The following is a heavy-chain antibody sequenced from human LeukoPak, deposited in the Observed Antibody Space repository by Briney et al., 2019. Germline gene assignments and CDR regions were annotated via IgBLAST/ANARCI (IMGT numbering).Heavy chain of an antibody. Sequence: GGSLRLSCAASGFTFSSYGMHWARQAPGKGLEWVAVISYDGSNKYYADSVKGRFTIPRDNSENTLYLQMNSLRAEDTAVYYCAKDTTLYGSGVDYWGQGTLVTVSS. V-gene: IGHV3-30*18. J-gene: IGHJ4*02. CDR3: AKDTTLYGSGVDY. CDR1: GFTFSSYG. D-gene: IGHD3-10*01. CDR2: ISYDGSNK.